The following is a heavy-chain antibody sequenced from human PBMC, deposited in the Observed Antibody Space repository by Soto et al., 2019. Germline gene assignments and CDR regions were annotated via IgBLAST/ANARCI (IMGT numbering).Heavy chain of an antibody. D-gene: IGHD3-10*01. J-gene: IGHJ5*02. CDR1: GFMLSHYD. CDR3: XXXXXXXXXXXSA. V-gene: IGHV3-48*03. CDR2: ISISGNTV. Sequence: EVQLVESGGGLVKPGGSLRLSCAVSGFMLSHYDMTWVRQAPXXXLEWVSYISISGNTVYYADSVKGRFTISRDNAKNSLYLQXSSLRXXXXXFXXXXXXXXXXXXXXSAWGQGTLVTVSS.